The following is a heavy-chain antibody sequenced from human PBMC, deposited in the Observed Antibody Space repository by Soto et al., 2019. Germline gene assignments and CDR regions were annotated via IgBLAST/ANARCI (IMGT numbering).Heavy chain of an antibody. CDR3: VSWVSPHFDY. CDR1: GLTFRNHA. V-gene: IGHV3-23*01. D-gene: IGHD2-8*01. J-gene: IGHJ4*02. Sequence: EVQLLESGGGLVQPGGSLRLSCAVSGLTFRNHAMSWVRQAPGKGLEWVSTIAPIGYSTHYAGSVEGRFTISRDDSTSTLDLQMNSLRADDTAVYYCVSWVSPHFDYWGQGTLVSVSS. CDR2: IAPIGYST.